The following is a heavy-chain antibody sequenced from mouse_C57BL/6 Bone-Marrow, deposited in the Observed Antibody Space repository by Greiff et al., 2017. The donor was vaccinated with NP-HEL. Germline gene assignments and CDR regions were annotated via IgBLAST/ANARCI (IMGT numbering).Heavy chain of an antibody. CDR3: ARWAMDY. CDR2: IHPNSGST. J-gene: IGHJ4*01. V-gene: IGHV1-64*01. Sequence: QVQLKESGAELVKPGASVKLSCKASGYAFTSYWMHWVKQRPGQGLEWIGMIHPNSGSTNYNEKFKSKATLTVDKSSSTAYMQLSSLTSEDSAVYYCARWAMDYWGQGTSVTVSS. CDR1: GYAFTSYW.